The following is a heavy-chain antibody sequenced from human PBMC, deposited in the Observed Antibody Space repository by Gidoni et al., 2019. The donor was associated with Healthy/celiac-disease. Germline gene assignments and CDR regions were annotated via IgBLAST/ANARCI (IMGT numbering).Heavy chain of an antibody. J-gene: IGHJ4*02. CDR2: INHSGST. CDR1: GGSFSGYY. Sequence: QVQLQQWGAGLLKPSETLSLTCAVYGGSFSGYYWSWIRQPPGKGLEWIGEINHSGSTNYNPSLKSRVTISVDTSKHQFSLKLSSVTAADTAVYYCARGRYSSSWYLVIGVVFDYWGQGTLVTVSS. D-gene: IGHD6-13*01. V-gene: IGHV4-34*01. CDR3: ARGRYSSSWYLVIGVVFDY.